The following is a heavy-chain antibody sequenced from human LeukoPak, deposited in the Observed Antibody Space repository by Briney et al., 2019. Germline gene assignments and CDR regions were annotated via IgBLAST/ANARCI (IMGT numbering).Heavy chain of an antibody. CDR2: ISGSGGST. CDR1: QFTFSSYA. Sequence: GGSLRLSCAASQFTFSSYAMSWVRQAPGKGLEWVSAISGSGGSTYYADSVKGRFTISRDNSKNTLYLQMNSLRAEDTAVYYCAKSAAYYDFWSGYWGPFDYWGQGTLVTVSS. CDR3: AKSAAYYDFWSGYWGPFDY. D-gene: IGHD3-3*01. V-gene: IGHV3-23*01. J-gene: IGHJ4*02.